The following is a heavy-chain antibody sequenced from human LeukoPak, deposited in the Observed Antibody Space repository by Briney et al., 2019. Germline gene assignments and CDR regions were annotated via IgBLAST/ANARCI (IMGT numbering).Heavy chain of an antibody. CDR1: GFTLSSYA. V-gene: IGHV3-30*04. J-gene: IGHJ6*02. CDR3: ARSPLYGMDV. Sequence: GGSLRLSCAASGFTLSSYAMHWVRQAPGKGLEWVAVISYDGSNKYYADSVKGRFTISRDNSKNTLYLQMNSLRAEDTAVYYCARSPLYGMDVWGQGTTVTVAS. CDR2: ISYDGSNK.